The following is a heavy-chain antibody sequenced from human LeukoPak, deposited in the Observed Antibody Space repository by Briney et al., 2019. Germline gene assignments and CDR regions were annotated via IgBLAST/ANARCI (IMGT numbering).Heavy chain of an antibody. CDR3: ARSRGNYYGMDV. D-gene: IGHD6-13*01. CDR1: GFTFSSYS. CDR2: ISSSSSTI. Sequence: GGSLRLSCAASGFTFSSYSMNWVRQAPGKGLEWVSYISSSSSTIYYADSVKGRFTISRDNAKNSLYLQMDSLRAEDTAVYYCARSRGNYYGMDVWGQGTTVTVSS. V-gene: IGHV3-48*01. J-gene: IGHJ6*02.